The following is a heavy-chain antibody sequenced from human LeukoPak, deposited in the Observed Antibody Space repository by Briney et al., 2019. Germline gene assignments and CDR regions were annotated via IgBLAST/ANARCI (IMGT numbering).Heavy chain of an antibody. V-gene: IGHV4-39*07. CDR2: IYYSGST. Sequence: SETLSLTCTVSGGSISSSSYYWGWIRQPPGKGLEWIGSIYYSGSTYYNPSLKSRVTISVDTSKNQFSLKLSSVTTADTAVYYCARFETLVDYWGQGTLVTVSS. CDR3: ARFETLVDY. CDR1: GGSISSSSYY. J-gene: IGHJ4*02. D-gene: IGHD3-16*01.